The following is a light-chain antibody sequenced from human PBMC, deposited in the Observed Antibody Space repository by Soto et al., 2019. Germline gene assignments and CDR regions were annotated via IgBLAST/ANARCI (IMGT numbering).Light chain of an antibody. J-gene: IGLJ1*01. CDR3: SSYTSSSTPV. CDR2: EVS. Sequence: QSALTQPASVSGSPGQSITISCTGTSNDVGAYDYVSWYQQHPGKAPKLIIYEVSNRPSGVSNRFSGSKSGNTASLTISGLQAEDEADYYCSSYTSSSTPVFGTGTKVTVL. V-gene: IGLV2-14*01. CDR1: SNDVGAYDY.